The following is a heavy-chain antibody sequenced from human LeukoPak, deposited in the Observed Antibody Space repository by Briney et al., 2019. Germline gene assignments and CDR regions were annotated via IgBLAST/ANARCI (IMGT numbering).Heavy chain of an antibody. CDR1: GFTFRDYY. V-gene: IGHV3-11*04. J-gene: IGHJ6*03. Sequence: GGSLRLSCAASGFTFRDYYMSWIRQAPGKGLEWVSYISSSGSTIYYADSVKGRFTISRDNAENSLYLQMNSLRAEDTAVYYCARVIGVPYMDVWGKGTTVTVSS. CDR2: ISSSGSTI. CDR3: ARVIGVPYMDV. D-gene: IGHD1-1*01.